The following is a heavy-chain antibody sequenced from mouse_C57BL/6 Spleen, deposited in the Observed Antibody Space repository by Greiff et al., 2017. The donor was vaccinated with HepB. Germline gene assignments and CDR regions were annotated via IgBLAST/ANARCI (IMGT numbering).Heavy chain of an antibody. CDR2: IYPGSGNT. J-gene: IGHJ4*01. CDR1: GYTFTDYY. CDR3: ARDVANWDDYYAMDY. D-gene: IGHD4-1*01. Sequence: VQLQQSGAELVRPGASVKLSCKASGYTFTDYYINWVKQRPGQGLEWIARIYPGSGNTYYNEKFKGKATLTAEKSSSTAYMQLSSLTSEDSAVYFCARDVANWDDYYAMDYWGQGTSVTVSS. V-gene: IGHV1-76*01.